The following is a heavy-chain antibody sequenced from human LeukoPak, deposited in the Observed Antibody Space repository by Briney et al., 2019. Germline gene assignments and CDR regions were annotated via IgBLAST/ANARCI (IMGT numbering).Heavy chain of an antibody. CDR2: INHSGST. CDR3: ARVSHYYDSSGYLDY. CDR1: GGSFSGYY. V-gene: IGHV4-34*01. Sequence: PSETLSLTCAVYGGSFSGYYWSWIRQPPGKGLEWIGEINHSGSTNYNPSLKSRVTISVSTSKNQFSLKLSSVTAADTAVYYCARVSHYYDSSGYLDYWGQGTLVTVSS. J-gene: IGHJ4*02. D-gene: IGHD3-22*01.